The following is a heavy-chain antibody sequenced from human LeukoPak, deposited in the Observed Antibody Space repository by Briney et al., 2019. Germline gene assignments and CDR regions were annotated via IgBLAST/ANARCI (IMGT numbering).Heavy chain of an antibody. V-gene: IGHV1-2*02. CDR2: INPNSGGT. CDR1: GYTFTGYH. Sequence: ASVKVSCKASGYTFTGYHMHWVRQAPGQGLEWMGWINPNSGGTNYAQNFQGRVTMTRDTSLSPAYMAMSSLRSDDPAVYYCARDVLAVAGHCFDFWGQGTLVTVS. J-gene: IGHJ4*02. CDR3: ARDVLAVAGHCFDF. D-gene: IGHD6-19*01.